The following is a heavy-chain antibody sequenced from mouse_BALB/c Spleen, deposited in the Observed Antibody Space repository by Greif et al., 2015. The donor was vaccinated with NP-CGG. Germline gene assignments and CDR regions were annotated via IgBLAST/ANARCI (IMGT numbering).Heavy chain of an antibody. D-gene: IGHD2-4*01. CDR1: GFTFSSYG. CDR2: ISSGGSYT. Sequence: EVKLVESGGDLVKPGGSLKLSCAASGFTFSSYGMSWVRQTPDKRLEWVATISSGGSYTYYPDSVKGRFTISRDNAKNTLYLQMSSLKSEDTAMYYCARHEGYDYDVGNYWGQGTTLTVSS. J-gene: IGHJ2*01. CDR3: ARHEGYDYDVGNY. V-gene: IGHV5-6*01.